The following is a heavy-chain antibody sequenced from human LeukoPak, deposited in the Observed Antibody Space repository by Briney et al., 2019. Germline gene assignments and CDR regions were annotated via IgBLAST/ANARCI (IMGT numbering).Heavy chain of an antibody. V-gene: IGHV4-61*02. D-gene: IGHD6-19*01. CDR1: GDSISSLNYY. J-gene: IGHJ5*02. CDR2: IYTTGST. CDR3: VREAVTGTGWFDP. Sequence: SETLSLTCTVSGDSISSLNYYWGWIRQPAGKGLEWIGRIYTTGSTNYNSSLASRVTISLGTSKQQFSLKVNSVTAADTAVYYCVREAVTGTGWFDPWGQGTLVTVSS.